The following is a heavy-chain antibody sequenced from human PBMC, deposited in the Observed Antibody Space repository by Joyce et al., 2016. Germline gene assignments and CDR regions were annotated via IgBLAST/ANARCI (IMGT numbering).Heavy chain of an antibody. V-gene: IGHV1-8*01. CDR3: ARNKYGTGDFDF. CDR1: GYTFTNFD. CDR2: MTPNSGNT. J-gene: IGHJ4*02. D-gene: IGHD7-27*01. Sequence: QVQLVQSGAEVKKPGASVKVSCKASGYTFTNFDINWVRQATGQGLEWLVWMTPNSGNTGYAQNFQGRVTMTRDTSISTAYMELSSLRSEDTAVYFCARNKYGTGDFDFWGQGTPVTVSS.